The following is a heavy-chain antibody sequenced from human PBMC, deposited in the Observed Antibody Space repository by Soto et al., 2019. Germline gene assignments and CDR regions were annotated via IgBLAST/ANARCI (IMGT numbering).Heavy chain of an antibody. J-gene: IGHJ4*02. CDR3: ARGGVFFFAAPTTHFDY. V-gene: IGHV1-8*01. D-gene: IGHD3-10*01. CDR1: GYTFTSYD. Sequence: QVQLVQSGAEVKKPGASVKVSCKASGYTFTSYDINWVRQATGQGLEWMGWMNPNSGNTGYAQKLQGRVTMTRNTSIITAYMELGSLRSEDTAVYYCARGGVFFFAAPTTHFDYWGQGTLVTVSS. CDR2: MNPNSGNT.